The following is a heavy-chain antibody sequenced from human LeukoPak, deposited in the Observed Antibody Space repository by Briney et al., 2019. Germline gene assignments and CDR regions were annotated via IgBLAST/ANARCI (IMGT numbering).Heavy chain of an antibody. J-gene: IGHJ3*02. CDR2: IIPMFGTS. CDR1: GGTFSSYA. D-gene: IGHD5/OR15-5a*01. V-gene: IGHV1-69*05. CDR3: ASVTMVVSRSEAGAFDT. Sequence: SVKVSCKASGGTFSSYAITWVRQAPGQGLEWMGGIIPMFGTSNYAQKLQGRVTITTGESTRTAYMDLSSLRSEDTAVYYCASVTMVVSRSEAGAFDTWGQGTLVTVSS.